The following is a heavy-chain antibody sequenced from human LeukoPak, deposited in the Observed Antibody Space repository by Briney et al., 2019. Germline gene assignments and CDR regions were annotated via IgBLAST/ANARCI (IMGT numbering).Heavy chain of an antibody. CDR2: IYPGDSDT. V-gene: IGHV5-51*01. D-gene: IGHD3-22*01. J-gene: IGHJ4*02. CDR1: GYSFTTYW. Sequence: GESLKISCKGSGYSFTTYWIAWVRQMPGKGLEWMGIIYPGDSDTRYSPSFQGQVTMSVDKSISTAYLQWNSLKASDTAMYYCALDADYYDTSGYYFDYWGQGTLVTVSS. CDR3: ALDADYYDTSGYYFDY.